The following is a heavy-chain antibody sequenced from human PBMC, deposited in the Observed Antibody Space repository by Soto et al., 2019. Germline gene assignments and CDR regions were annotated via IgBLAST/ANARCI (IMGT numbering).Heavy chain of an antibody. D-gene: IGHD3-22*01. CDR3: ARSHYYDTSGP. Sequence: GGSLRLSCAASGFTFSDYYMSWIRQAPGKGLEWVPCISSSSSYTKYADSVKGRFTISRDNAKNSLYLQMNSLRAEDTAVYYCARSHYYDTSGPWGQGTLVTVSS. J-gene: IGHJ5*02. CDR2: ISSSSSYT. V-gene: IGHV3-11*03. CDR1: GFTFSDYY.